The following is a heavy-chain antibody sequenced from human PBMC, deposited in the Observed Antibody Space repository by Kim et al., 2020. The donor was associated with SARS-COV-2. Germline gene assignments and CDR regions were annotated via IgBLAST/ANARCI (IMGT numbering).Heavy chain of an antibody. CDR3: AKDFYYDSSGYYPDY. J-gene: IGHJ4*02. CDR1: GFTFDDYA. CDR2: ISWNSGSI. D-gene: IGHD3-22*01. V-gene: IGHV3-9*01. Sequence: GGSLRLSCAASGFTFDDYAMHWVRQAPGKGLEWVSGISWNSGSIGYADSVKGRFTISRDNAKNSLYLQMNSLRAEDTALYYCAKDFYYDSSGYYPDYWGQGTLVTVSS.